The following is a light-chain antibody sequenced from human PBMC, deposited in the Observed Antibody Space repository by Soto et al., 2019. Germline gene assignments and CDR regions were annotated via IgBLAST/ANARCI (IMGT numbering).Light chain of an antibody. J-gene: IGKJ3*01. V-gene: IGKV1-39*01. Sequence: DIQMTQSPSSLSASVGDRVTISCRASQSISSYLNWYQQKPGKAPKLLIYAASSLQSGVPSRFSGSGSGTEFTLTISSLQPDDFATYYCQQDLRPPLTFGPGTKVDI. CDR1: QSISSY. CDR3: QQDLRPPLT. CDR2: AAS.